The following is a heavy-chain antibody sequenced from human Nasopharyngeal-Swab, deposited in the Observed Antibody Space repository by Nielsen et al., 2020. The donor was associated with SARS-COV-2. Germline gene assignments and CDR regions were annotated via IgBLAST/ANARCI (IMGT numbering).Heavy chain of an antibody. CDR2: MNPNSGNT. J-gene: IGHJ6*03. Sequence: ASVKVSCKASGYTFTSYDINWVRQATGQGLEWMGWMNPNSGNTGYAQKFQGRVTMTRNTSISTAYMELSSLRSEDTAVYYCARAPTNYYYSYMDVWGKGTTVTVSS. CDR1: GYTFTSYD. V-gene: IGHV1-8*01. CDR3: ARAPTNYYYSYMDV. D-gene: IGHD5-24*01.